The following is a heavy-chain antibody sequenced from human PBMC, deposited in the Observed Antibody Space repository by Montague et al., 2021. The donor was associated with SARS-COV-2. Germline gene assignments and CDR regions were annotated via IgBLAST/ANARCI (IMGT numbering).Heavy chain of an antibody. Sequence: SLRLSCAASGFTFSSYSMNWVRQAPGKGLEWVSSISSSSSYIYYXDSVKGRFTISRDNAKNSLYLQMNSLRAEDTAVYYCAREHPGTIFGVVRLGEGFDYWGQGTLVTVSS. D-gene: IGHD3-3*01. CDR1: GFTFSSYS. V-gene: IGHV3-21*01. CDR3: AREHPGTIFGVVRLGEGFDY. CDR2: ISSSSSYI. J-gene: IGHJ4*02.